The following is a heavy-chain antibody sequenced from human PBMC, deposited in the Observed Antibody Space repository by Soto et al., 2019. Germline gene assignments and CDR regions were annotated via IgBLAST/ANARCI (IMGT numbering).Heavy chain of an antibody. Sequence: EVQLVESGGGLVKPGGSLRLSCAASGFTFSSYSMNWVRQAPGKGLEWVSSISSSSSYIYYADSVKGRFTISRDNAKNSLSLQMNSLGAEAKAVYYCARDSRLLRELLGKGMDVWGQGTTVTVSS. D-gene: IGHD3-10*01. J-gene: IGHJ6*02. CDR1: GFTFSSYS. V-gene: IGHV3-21*01. CDR2: ISSSSSYI. CDR3: ARDSRLLRELLGKGMDV.